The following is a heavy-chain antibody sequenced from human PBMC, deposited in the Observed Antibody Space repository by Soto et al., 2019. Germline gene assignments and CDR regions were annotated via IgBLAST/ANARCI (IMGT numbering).Heavy chain of an antibody. J-gene: IGHJ3*02. CDR1: GYTFTGYY. Sequence: QVQLVQSGAEVKKPGASVKVSCKASGYTFTGYYMHWVRQAPGQGLVWMGWINPNSGGTNYAQKFQGWVTMTIDTSISTAYMELSRLTSDDTAVYYCARGKIVVVLAATEGAFDIWGRGTIVAVSS. CDR2: INPNSGGT. CDR3: ARGKIVVVLAATEGAFDI. V-gene: IGHV1-2*04. D-gene: IGHD2-15*01.